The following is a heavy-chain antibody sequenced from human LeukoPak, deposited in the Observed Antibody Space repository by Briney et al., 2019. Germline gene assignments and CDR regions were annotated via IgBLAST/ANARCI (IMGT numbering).Heavy chain of an antibody. Sequence: GGSLRLSCAAFGFTFDDYGMSWVRQAPGKGLEWVSSISGSGRGGGTNYADSVRGRFTISRDNSKDTLYLQMNSLRAEDTAVYYCAKSSPTNGWYWGQGTLVTVSS. D-gene: IGHD2-15*01. V-gene: IGHV3-23*01. CDR2: ISGSGRGGGT. CDR1: GFTFDDYG. J-gene: IGHJ4*02. CDR3: AKSSPTNGWY.